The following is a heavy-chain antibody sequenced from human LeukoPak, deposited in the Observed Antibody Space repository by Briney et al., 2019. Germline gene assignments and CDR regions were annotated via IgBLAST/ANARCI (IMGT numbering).Heavy chain of an antibody. CDR3: ARHCRPFGGVWNYYYYMDV. J-gene: IGHJ6*03. Sequence: PSETLSLTCTVSGGSITSSNHYWGWIRQPPGKGLEWIGSIYYNGRTYYNPSLKSRVTIFTDTSKNQFSLKMSSVTAADTAVYYCARHCRPFGGVWNYYYYMDVWGKGTTVNVSS. D-gene: IGHD3-16*01. V-gene: IGHV4-39*01. CDR2: IYYNGRT. CDR1: GGSITSSNHY.